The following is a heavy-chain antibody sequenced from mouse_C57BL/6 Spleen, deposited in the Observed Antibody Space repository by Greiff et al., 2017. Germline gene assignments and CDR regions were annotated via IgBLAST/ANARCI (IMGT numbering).Heavy chain of an antibody. Sequence: QVQLQQPGAELVMPGASVKLSCKASGYTFTSHWLHWVKQRPGQGLEWIGEIDPSDSYTNYNQKFKGKSTLTVDKSSSTAYMQLSSLTSEDSAVYYCARSGDYEYFDVWGTGTTVTVSS. CDR2: IDPSDSYT. J-gene: IGHJ1*03. D-gene: IGHD1-1*01. CDR1: GYTFTSHW. CDR3: ARSGDYEYFDV. V-gene: IGHV1-69*01.